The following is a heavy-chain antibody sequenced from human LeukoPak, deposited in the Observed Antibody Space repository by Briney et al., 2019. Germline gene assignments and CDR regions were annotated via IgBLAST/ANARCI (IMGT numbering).Heavy chain of an antibody. CDR3: ARDSFTDGASTFDI. Sequence: GASVKVSCKASGYTFTTYALNWVRQASGQGLELMGWINTNTGNPTYAQGFTGRFVFSLDTSVSTAYLQIFSLKVEDTAVYYCARDSFTDGASTFDIWGQGTMVTVSS. CDR1: GYTFTTYA. D-gene: IGHD3-16*01. J-gene: IGHJ3*02. V-gene: IGHV7-4-1*01. CDR2: INTNTGNP.